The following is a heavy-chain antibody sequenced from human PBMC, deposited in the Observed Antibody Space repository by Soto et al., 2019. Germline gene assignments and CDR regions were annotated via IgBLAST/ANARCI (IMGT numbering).Heavy chain of an antibody. V-gene: IGHV3-33*01. CDR1: GFPFSNYG. Sequence: QVQLVESGGGVVQPGRSLRLSCAASGFPFSNYGMHWVRQAPGKGLEWVAVIWYDGSDKYYPDSVKGRFTISRDNFKNTVYLQMNTLRLEDTPVYYLAMELAIRQRAIVYFDYWGQGTLVTVSS. CDR3: AMELAIRQRAIVYFDY. CDR2: IWYDGSDK. D-gene: IGHD1-7*01. J-gene: IGHJ4*02.